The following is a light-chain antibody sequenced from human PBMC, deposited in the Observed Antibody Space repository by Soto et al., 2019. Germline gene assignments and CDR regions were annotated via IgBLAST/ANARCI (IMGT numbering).Light chain of an antibody. CDR2: AAS. Sequence: DIQVTQSPPTLSASVGDRVTITCRASQTISTWMAWYQQKPGKAPKLLIYAASTLQSGVPSRFSGSGSGTEFTLTIISLQPEDFATYYCQQSYRFPKTFGRGTKVDIK. CDR1: QTISTW. CDR3: QQSYRFPKT. J-gene: IGKJ1*01. V-gene: IGKV1-39*01.